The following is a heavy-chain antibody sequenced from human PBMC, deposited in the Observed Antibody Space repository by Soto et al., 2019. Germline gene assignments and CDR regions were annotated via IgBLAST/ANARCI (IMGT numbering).Heavy chain of an antibody. CDR3: TTERLPYYYDSSGYYDY. Sequence: GGSLRLSCAASGFTFSNAWMNWVRQAPGKGLEWVGRIKSKTDGGTTDYAAPVKGRFTISRDDSKNTLYLQMNSLKTEDTAVYYCTTERLPYYYDSSGYYDYWGQGTLVTVSS. V-gene: IGHV3-15*07. D-gene: IGHD3-22*01. J-gene: IGHJ4*02. CDR1: GFTFSNAW. CDR2: IKSKTDGGTT.